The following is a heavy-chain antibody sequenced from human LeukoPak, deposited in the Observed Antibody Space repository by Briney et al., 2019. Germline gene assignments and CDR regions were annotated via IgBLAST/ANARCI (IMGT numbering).Heavy chain of an antibody. V-gene: IGHV4-61*01. CDR3: ARVGYDFWSGYQKDFDY. CDR2: IYYSGST. J-gene: IGHJ4*02. CDR1: GGSVSSGSYY. D-gene: IGHD3-3*01. Sequence: SETLSLTCTVSGGSVSSGSYYWSWIRQPPGKGLEWIGYIYYSGSTNYNPSLKSRVTISVDTSKNQFSLKLSSVTAADTAVYYCARVGYDFWSGYQKDFDYWGQGTLVTVSS.